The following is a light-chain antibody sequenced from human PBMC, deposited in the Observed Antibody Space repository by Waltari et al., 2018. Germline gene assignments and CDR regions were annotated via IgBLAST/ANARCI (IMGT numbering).Light chain of an antibody. Sequence: DIVMTQSPDSLAVSLGERATINCKSSQTVLCSSNNKNYLAWYQKKSGQPPKLLISWASARESGVPDRFRGSGSGTDFTLTISSLQAEDVAVYFCQQYYSNSLTFGGGTRVEIK. CDR3: QQYYSNSLT. CDR2: WAS. V-gene: IGKV4-1*01. J-gene: IGKJ4*01. CDR1: QTVLCSSNNKNY.